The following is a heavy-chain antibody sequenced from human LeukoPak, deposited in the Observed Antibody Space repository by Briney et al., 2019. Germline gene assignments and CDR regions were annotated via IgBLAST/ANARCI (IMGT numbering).Heavy chain of an antibody. V-gene: IGHV3-49*03. J-gene: IGHJ4*02. CDR2: IRSKAYGGTT. CDR3: TRVASRVMTTYYFDY. CDR1: GFTFGDYA. Sequence: GGSLRLSCTASGFTFGDYAMSWFRQAPGKGLEWVGFIRSKAYGGTTEYAASVQGRFTISRDDSKSIAYLQMNSLKTEDTAVYYCTRVASRVMTTYYFDYWGQGTLVTVSS. D-gene: IGHD3-16*01.